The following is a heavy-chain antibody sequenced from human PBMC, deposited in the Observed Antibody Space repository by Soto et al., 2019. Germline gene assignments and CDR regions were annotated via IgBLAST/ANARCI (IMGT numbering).Heavy chain of an antibody. J-gene: IGHJ3*02. CDR2: IYWDDDK. D-gene: IGHD3-16*01. Sequence: QITLKESGPTLVKPTQTLTLTCTFSGFSLSTSGVGVGWIRQPPGKALEWLALIYWDDDKRYSPSLKSRLTITKDTSKNQVVLTSTNMDPVDTATYYCAHRKESRVTTFCDAFDTWGNGTMVTVS. CDR1: GFSLSTSGVG. V-gene: IGHV2-5*02. CDR3: AHRKESRVTTFCDAFDT.